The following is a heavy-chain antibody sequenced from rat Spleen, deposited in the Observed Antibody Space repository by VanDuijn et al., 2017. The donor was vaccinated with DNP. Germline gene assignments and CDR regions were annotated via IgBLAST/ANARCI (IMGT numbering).Heavy chain of an antibody. J-gene: IGHJ2*01. CDR1: GFSLTSHH. CDR3: ARDGQWDYLDY. CDR2: VWIGGGT. Sequence: QVQLEESGPGLVQPSQTLSLACTVSGFSLTSHHVHWVRQSSGKGLEWMGVVWIGGGTHYSSIFKSRLSISRDTSKSQVFLKVNSLQIEDTATYYCARDGQWDYLDYWGQGVMVTVSS. D-gene: IGHD1-1*01. V-gene: IGHV2-30*01.